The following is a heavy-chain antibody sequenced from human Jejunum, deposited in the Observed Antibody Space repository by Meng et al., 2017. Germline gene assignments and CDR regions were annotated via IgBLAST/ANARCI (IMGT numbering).Heavy chain of an antibody. V-gene: IGHV4-4*02. CDR1: GGSSSSSNW. CDR3: ARGFAYAVDY. D-gene: IGHD3-16*01. J-gene: IGHJ4*02. CDR2: IYHRGNS. Sequence: QVQLQESGPGLVKPSGTLSLTCAVAGGSSSSSNWWRWVRQYPGKGLAWIGEIYHRGNSNYTPSLQSKVTISVDKTKNQLSLEMITVTAADTAVYYCARGFAYAVDYWGQGTLVTVSS.